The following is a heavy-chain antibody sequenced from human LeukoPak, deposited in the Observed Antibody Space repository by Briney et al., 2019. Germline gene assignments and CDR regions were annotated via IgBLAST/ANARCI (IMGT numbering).Heavy chain of an antibody. CDR1: GFTFSSYS. Sequence: PGGLLRRSCAASGFTFSSYSMNWLRQAPGKGLDWASSTSSSSSYIYYSVSVKGRFTLSSDNATNSLYLQMNSLRAEDTAVYYCAREKGDFDYWGQGTMVTVSS. CDR2: TSSSSSYI. CDR3: AREKGDFDY. D-gene: IGHD3-16*01. J-gene: IGHJ4*02. V-gene: IGHV3-21*01.